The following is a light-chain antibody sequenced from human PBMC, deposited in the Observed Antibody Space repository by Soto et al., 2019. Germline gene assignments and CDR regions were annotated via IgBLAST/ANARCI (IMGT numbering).Light chain of an antibody. Sequence: QSALTQPASVSGSPGQSITISCTGTSSDVGGYNYVSWYQHHPGKVPQLMIYDVSNRPSGVSNRFSGSKSGNTASLTISGLQAEDEADYYYYSYTSSNTYVFGTGTKLTVL. CDR3: YSYTSSNTYV. CDR2: DVS. J-gene: IGLJ1*01. CDR1: SSDVGGYNY. V-gene: IGLV2-14*03.